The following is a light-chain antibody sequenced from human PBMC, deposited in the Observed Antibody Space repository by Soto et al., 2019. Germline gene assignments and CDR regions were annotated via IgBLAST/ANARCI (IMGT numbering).Light chain of an antibody. CDR3: SSYTDSSTDPYV. CDR1: SSDVGGYNY. V-gene: IGLV2-14*01. CDR2: EVN. J-gene: IGLJ1*01. Sequence: QSALTQPASVSGSPGQSITISCTGTSSDVGGYNYVSWYQQHPGKAPKLMIYEVNIRPSGVSYRFSGSKSGNTASLTISELQADYEADYYCSSYTDSSTDPYVFGTGTTVTVL.